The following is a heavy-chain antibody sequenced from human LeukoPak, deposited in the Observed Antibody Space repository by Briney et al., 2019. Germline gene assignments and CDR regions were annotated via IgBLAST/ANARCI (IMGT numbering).Heavy chain of an antibody. J-gene: IGHJ4*02. D-gene: IGHD5-18*01. CDR2: INPNSGDT. Sequence: ASVKDSCKASGYTLTDSYMHWVRQAPGQGLEWLAWINPNSGDTNYAQKFQGRVTVTRDTSISTAYMELSGLTSDDTAVYYCATEEQYRNYFDHWGQGTLVTVSA. CDR3: ATEEQYRNYFDH. CDR1: GYTLTDSY. V-gene: IGHV1-2*02.